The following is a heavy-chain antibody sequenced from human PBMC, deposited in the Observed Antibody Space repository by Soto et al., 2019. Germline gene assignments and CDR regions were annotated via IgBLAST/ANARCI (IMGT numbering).Heavy chain of an antibody. CDR3: ARAEKVGASPRIFAY. J-gene: IGHJ4*01. D-gene: IGHD1-26*01. V-gene: IGHV4-30-2*01. Sequence: QLQLQDSGSGLVKPFQTLSRPCAVPGGSIIRGGSSWSWIRQPPGTGLDWIGYTYHSGSTYYNPSLKRRVTLPVDRSRNDSSLKLSYVTATDTGLYYCARAEKVGASPRIFAYWDGRTLITVSS. CDR1: GGSIIRGGSS. CDR2: TYHSGST.